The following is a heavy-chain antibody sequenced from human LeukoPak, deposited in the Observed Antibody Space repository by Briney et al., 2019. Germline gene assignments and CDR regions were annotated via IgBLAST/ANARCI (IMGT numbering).Heavy chain of an antibody. CDR1: GFTFSSYA. D-gene: IGHD6-25*01. J-gene: IGHJ3*02. V-gene: IGHV3-23*01. Sequence: GGSLRLSCAASGFTFSSYAMSWVRQAPGKGLEWVSGISGSGGSTYYADSVKGRFTISRDDSKNTLYLQMNSLRAGDTAVYYCAKDDAAEGIWGQGTMVTVSS. CDR3: AKDDAAEGI. CDR2: ISGSGGST.